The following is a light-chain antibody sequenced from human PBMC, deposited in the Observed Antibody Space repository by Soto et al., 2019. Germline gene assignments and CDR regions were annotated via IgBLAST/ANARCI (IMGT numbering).Light chain of an antibody. V-gene: IGKV3-15*01. CDR3: QQYNSYSWT. CDR1: QSVSSN. J-gene: IGKJ1*01. CDR2: GAS. Sequence: EVVLTQSPATLSVSPGERATLSCRASQSVSSNLAWYQQKPGQAPRLLIYGASTRATGIPARFSGSGSGTEFTLTIRSLQPDDFATYYCQQYNSYSWTFGQGTQV.